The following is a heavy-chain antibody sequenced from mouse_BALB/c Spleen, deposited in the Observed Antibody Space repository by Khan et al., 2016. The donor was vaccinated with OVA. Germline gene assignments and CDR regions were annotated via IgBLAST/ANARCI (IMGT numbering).Heavy chain of an antibody. D-gene: IGHD2-1*01. J-gene: IGHJ3*01. Sequence: VQLKQSGAELVRPGAFLKLSCKASGFTIKDYYMVWVQQSPEQGLEWIGWLDPENGYTVYDPKFQAKASITADTSSNTAYLQISSLTSEDTAVFYCDRRGYGNNWFAYWGQGTLVTASA. V-gene: IGHV14-1*02. CDR3: DRRGYGNNWFAY. CDR2: LDPENGYT. CDR1: GFTIKDYY.